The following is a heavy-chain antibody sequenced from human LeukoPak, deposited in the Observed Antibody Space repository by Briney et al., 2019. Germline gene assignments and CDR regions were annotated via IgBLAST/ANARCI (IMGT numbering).Heavy chain of an antibody. V-gene: IGHV1-2*02. CDR1: GYTFSAYY. J-gene: IGHJ4*02. CDR3: ARSDEYASEYYLDY. CDR2: INPNSGAT. D-gene: IGHD2-2*01. Sequence: ASVKVSCTASGYTFSAYYMSWVRQAPGQGFEWMGWINPNSGATNYAQKFQGRVTMTRDTSITTAYMEVSGLTFDDTAVYYCARSDEYASEYYLDYWGQGTLVTVSS.